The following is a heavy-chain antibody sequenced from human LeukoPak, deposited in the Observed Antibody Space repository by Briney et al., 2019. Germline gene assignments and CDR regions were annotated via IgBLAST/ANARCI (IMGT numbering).Heavy chain of an antibody. Sequence: GGSLRLSCAASGFSLSAYWMTWVRQAPGKGLEWVANINRDGSQRNHVDSVKGRFTISRDNAKNSLYLQMDSLTAEDTAVYYCARDSTYSSGSRFYDRFDCWGQGTLVTVSS. V-gene: IGHV3-7*03. CDR2: INRDGSQR. CDR3: ARDSTYSSGSRFYDRFDC. CDR1: GFSLSAYW. D-gene: IGHD2-15*01. J-gene: IGHJ4*02.